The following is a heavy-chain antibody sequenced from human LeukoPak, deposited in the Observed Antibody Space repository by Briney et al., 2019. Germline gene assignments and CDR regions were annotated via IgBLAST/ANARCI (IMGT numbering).Heavy chain of an antibody. CDR1: GVSIRRSADY. CDR3: ARGGHIVVVTANYWYFDL. J-gene: IGHJ2*01. V-gene: IGHV4-34*01. D-gene: IGHD2-21*02. CDR2: INHSGST. Sequence: PSETLSLTCTVSGVSIRRSADYWSWIRQPPGKGLEWIGEINHSGSTNYNPPLKSRVTISVDTSKNQFSLKLSSVTAADTAVYYCARGGHIVVVTANYWYFDLWGRGTLVTVSS.